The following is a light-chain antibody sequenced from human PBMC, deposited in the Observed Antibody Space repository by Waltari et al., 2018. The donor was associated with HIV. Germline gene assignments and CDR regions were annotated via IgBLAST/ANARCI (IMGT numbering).Light chain of an antibody. V-gene: IGLV2-14*01. Sequence: QSALTQPASVSGSPGQSITIPCTGTSSDVGGHNYVPWYQQHPGKAPKLMIYEVSNRPSGVSNRFSGSKSGNTASLTISGLQAEDEADYYCSSYTSSSTPYVFGTGTKVTVL. J-gene: IGLJ1*01. CDR1: SSDVGGHNY. CDR3: SSYTSSSTPYV. CDR2: EVS.